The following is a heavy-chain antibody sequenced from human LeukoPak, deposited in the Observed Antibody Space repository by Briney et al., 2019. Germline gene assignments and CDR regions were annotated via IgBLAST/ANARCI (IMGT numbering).Heavy chain of an antibody. J-gene: IGHJ5*02. CDR1: GASFRDYY. CDR3: ARVAHSDLWFGEFNNWFDP. V-gene: IGHV4-34*01. D-gene: IGHD3-10*01. Sequence: SETLSLTCVVSGASFRDYYWAWIRQPPGKGLKWIGEIDHSGSTNFNPSLKSRVTISVDTSKNQFSLRLSSVTAADTAVYYCARVAHSDLWFGEFNNWFDPWGQGTLVTVSS. CDR2: IDHSGST.